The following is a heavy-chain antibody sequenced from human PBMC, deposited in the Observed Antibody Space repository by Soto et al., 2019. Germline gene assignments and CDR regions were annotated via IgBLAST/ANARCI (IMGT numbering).Heavy chain of an antibody. CDR3: ARRPIRGWLQLDYYGMDV. D-gene: IGHD5-12*01. V-gene: IGHV3-48*03. CDR1: GFTFSSYE. J-gene: IGHJ6*02. Sequence: GGSRRLSCAASGFTFSSYEMNWVRQAPGKGLEWVSYISSSGSTIYYADSVKGRFTISRDNAKNSLYLQMNSLRAEDTAVYYCARRPIRGWLQLDYYGMDVWGQGTTVTVSS. CDR2: ISSSGSTI.